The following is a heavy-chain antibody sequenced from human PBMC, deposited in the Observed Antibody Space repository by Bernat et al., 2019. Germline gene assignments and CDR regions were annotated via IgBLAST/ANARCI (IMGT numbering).Heavy chain of an antibody. V-gene: IGHV1-18*01. J-gene: IGHJ4*02. D-gene: IGHD3-3*01. Sequence: QVQLVQSGAEVKKPGASVKVSCKASGYTFATFGITWVRQAPGQGLEWMGWISAYNGNTNYAQKLQGRVTMTTDTSTSTAYMELRSLRSDDTAVYYCARTYYDFWSGYYTGIWGNIDKGYYFDYWGQGTLVTVSS. CDR2: ISAYNGNT. CDR1: GYTFATFG. CDR3: ARTYYDFWSGYYTGIWGNIDKGYYFDY.